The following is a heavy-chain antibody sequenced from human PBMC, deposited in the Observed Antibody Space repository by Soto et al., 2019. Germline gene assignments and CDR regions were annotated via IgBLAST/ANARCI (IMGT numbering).Heavy chain of an antibody. J-gene: IGHJ4*02. CDR3: ASRDPGTSVDY. CDR1: GGSFTSNNW. CDR2: IYRTGST. D-gene: IGHD1-7*01. Sequence: QVQLQESGPGLVKPSGTLSLTCAVSGGSFTSNNWWTWVRQPPGQGLAWIGEIYRTGSTNYNPSLKSRVTISLDKSENQFSLKVTSLTAADKAVYYCASRDPGTSVDYWGQGTLVTVSS. V-gene: IGHV4-4*02.